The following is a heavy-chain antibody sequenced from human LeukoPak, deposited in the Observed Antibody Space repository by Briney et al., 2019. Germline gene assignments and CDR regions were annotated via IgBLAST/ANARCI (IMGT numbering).Heavy chain of an antibody. V-gene: IGHV1-8*03. CDR3: ARGRDGYNFGYLDL. D-gene: IGHD5-24*01. CDR1: GYTFTSYD. CDR2: MTPNSGIT. Sequence: ASVKVSCKASGYTFTSYDINWVRQATGQGLEWMGWMTPNSGITGYAQKFQGRVTITRNTSITTAYMELSSLRSEDTAVYYCARGRDGYNFGYLDLWGRGTQVTVSS. J-gene: IGHJ2*01.